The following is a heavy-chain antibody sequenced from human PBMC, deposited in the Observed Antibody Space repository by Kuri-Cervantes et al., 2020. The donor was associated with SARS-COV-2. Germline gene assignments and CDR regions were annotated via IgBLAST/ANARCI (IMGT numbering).Heavy chain of an antibody. J-gene: IGHJ6*03. V-gene: IGHV1-69*13. D-gene: IGHD6-13*01. CDR3: ARGGWGSSWPLPSYYYMDV. CDR2: IIPIFGTA. CDR1: GYTFTSYG. Sequence: SVKVSCKASGYTFTSYGISWVRQAPGQGLEWMGGIIPIFGTANYAQEFQGRVTITADESTSTAYMELSSLRSEDTAVYYCARGGWGSSWPLPSYYYMDVWGKGTTVTVSS.